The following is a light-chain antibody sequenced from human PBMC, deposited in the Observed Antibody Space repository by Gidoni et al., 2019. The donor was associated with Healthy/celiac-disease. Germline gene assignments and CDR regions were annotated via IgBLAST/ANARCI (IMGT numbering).Light chain of an antibody. V-gene: IGLV2-8*01. Sequence: QSALTQPPSAAGSPGQSVTISCTGTSSDVGGYNYVSWYQQHQGKAPNLRFYEVSKRPSGVPVRFSGSQSGTTASLTVSGLQAEDEADYYCSSYAGSNHVLFGGGTKLTVL. J-gene: IGLJ2*01. CDR3: SSYAGSNHVL. CDR1: SSDVGGYNY. CDR2: EVS.